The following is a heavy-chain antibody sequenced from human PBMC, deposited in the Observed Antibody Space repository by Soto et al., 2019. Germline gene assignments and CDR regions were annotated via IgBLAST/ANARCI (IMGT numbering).Heavy chain of an antibody. D-gene: IGHD6-19*01. CDR3: ARMRAVADY. J-gene: IGHJ4*02. V-gene: IGHV3-30-3*01. CDR2: ISYDGSNK. Sequence: QVQLVESGGGVVQPGRSLRLSCAASGFTFSSYAMHWVRQAPGKGLEWVAVISYDGSNKYYADSVKGRFTISRDNSNNTLYLQMNSLSAEDTAVYYCARMRAVADYWGQGTLVTVSS. CDR1: GFTFSSYA.